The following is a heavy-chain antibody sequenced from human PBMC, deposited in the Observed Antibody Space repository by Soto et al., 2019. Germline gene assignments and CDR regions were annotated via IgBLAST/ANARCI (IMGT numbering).Heavy chain of an antibody. V-gene: IGHV1-2*04. J-gene: IGHJ4*02. D-gene: IGHD3-22*01. CDR2: INPNSGGT. CDR1: GYTFTGYY. Sequence: ASVKVSCKASGYTFTGYYMHWVRQAPGQGLEWMGWINPNSGGTNYAQKFQGWVTMTRDTSISTAYMELSSLRSDDTAVYYCARRRSYYDSSGYYYFDYWGQGTLVTVSS. CDR3: ARRRSYYDSSGYYYFDY.